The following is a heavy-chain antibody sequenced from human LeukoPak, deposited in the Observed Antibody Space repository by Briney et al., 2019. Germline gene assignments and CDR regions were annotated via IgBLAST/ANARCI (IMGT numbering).Heavy chain of an antibody. Sequence: GGSQRLSCAASEFTFSSYNMNWFRQAPGKGLEWVSSISSSSKYIYYAVSVKGRFTVSRDNAKNSLYLQMNSLRAEDTAMYYCAREPFWSGYYSNLHFDYWGQGTLVTVSS. D-gene: IGHD3-3*01. V-gene: IGHV3-21*01. CDR1: EFTFSSYN. CDR3: AREPFWSGYYSNLHFDY. CDR2: ISSSSKYI. J-gene: IGHJ4*02.